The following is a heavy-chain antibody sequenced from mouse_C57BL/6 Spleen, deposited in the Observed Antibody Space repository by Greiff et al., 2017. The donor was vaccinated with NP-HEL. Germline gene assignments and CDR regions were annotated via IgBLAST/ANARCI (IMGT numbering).Heavy chain of an antibody. D-gene: IGHD2-1*01. Sequence: VQLQQPGAELVKPGASVKMSCKASGYTFTSYWITWVKQRPGQGLEWIGDIYPGSGSTNYNEKFKSKATLTVDTSSSTAYMQLSSLTSEDSAVYYCARGRYYGNYFDYWGQGTTLTVSS. J-gene: IGHJ2*01. CDR3: ARGRYYGNYFDY. CDR2: IYPGSGST. CDR1: GYTFTSYW. V-gene: IGHV1-55*01.